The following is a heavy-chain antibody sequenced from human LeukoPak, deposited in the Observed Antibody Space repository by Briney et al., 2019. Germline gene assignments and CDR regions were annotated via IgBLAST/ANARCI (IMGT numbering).Heavy chain of an antibody. CDR1: GFTFSSYA. J-gene: IGHJ3*02. Sequence: PGGSLRLSCAASGFTFSSYAMSWVRQAPGKGLERVSAISGSGGSTYYADSVKGRFTISRDNSKNTLYLQMNSLRAEDTAVYYCANSITMIVVVNAFDIWGQGTMVTVSS. D-gene: IGHD3-22*01. CDR3: ANSITMIVVVNAFDI. V-gene: IGHV3-23*01. CDR2: ISGSGGST.